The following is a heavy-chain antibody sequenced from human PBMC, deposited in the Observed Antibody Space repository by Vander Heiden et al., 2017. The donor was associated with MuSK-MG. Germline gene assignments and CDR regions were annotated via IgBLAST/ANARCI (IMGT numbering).Heavy chain of an antibody. CDR1: VYTFTGYY. J-gene: IGHJ4*02. V-gene: IGHV1-2*02. D-gene: IGHD1-26*01. CDR2: INPNSGGT. CDR3: ARARTAGSYVFLY. Sequence: QVQLVQSGAEVKKPGASVKVSCKASVYTFTGYYMHWVRQAPGKGLEWMGWINPNSGGTNYAQKFQGRVTRTRDTSISTAYMELSRLRSDDTAVYYCARARTAGSYVFLYWGQGTLVTVSS.